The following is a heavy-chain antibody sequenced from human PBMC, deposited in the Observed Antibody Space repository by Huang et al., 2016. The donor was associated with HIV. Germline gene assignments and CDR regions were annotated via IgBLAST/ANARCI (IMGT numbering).Heavy chain of an antibody. D-gene: IGHD3-10*01. CDR2: ISSDGSNK. J-gene: IGHJ4*02. CDR3: ARTGSYYYGSGSYHFGDY. V-gene: IGHV3-30-3*01. Sequence: VQLVASGGGVVQPGRSLRLSCAASGFAVSSYARHWVRQAQGKGLEWLAGISSDGSNKNYSHSVKGRFTISRDNSKGTVYLQMNSLRPEDTAVYSCARTGSYYYGSGSYHFGDYWGQGTLVTVSS. CDR1: GFAVSSYA.